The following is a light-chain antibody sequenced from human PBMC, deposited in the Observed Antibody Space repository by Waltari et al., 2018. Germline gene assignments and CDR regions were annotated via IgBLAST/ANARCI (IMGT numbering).Light chain of an antibody. CDR1: SSDVGGYDF. V-gene: IGLV2-14*01. J-gene: IGLJ1*01. Sequence: QSALTQPASVSGSPGQSITISCTGTSSDVGGYDFVPWYQQHPGKAPKLIIYEGSNRPSGFSQRFFGSKSGCTASLTISVLQAEDEADYYCSSYTSGSIVVFGTGTKVTVL. CDR3: SSYTSGSIVV. CDR2: EGS.